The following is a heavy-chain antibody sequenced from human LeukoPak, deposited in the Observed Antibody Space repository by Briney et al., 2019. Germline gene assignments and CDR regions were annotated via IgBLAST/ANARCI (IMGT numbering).Heavy chain of an antibody. CDR1: SGSIRSYY. J-gene: IGHJ4*02. Sequence: PSDPLSLMCTVTSGSIRSYYWSWLRQHQDKGLERIGYIYYSGNTNYNPSLKSLVTISVDTSKNQFSLKLSSVTAADTAVYYCASGYSGYDRFDYWGQGTLVTVSS. CDR3: ASGYSGYDRFDY. CDR2: IYYSGNT. D-gene: IGHD5-12*01. V-gene: IGHV4-59*07.